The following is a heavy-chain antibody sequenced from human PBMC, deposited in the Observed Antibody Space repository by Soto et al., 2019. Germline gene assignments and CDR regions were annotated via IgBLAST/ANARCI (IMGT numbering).Heavy chain of an antibody. CDR3: ARRKERSGPHYFDY. CDR2: MNPYSGNT. Sequence: ASVKVSCKASGYTFTTYDISWVRQATGQGLEWMGWMNPYSGNTGYAQKFQGRVTVPRNNSISTVYMELSGLRPDDTAVYYCARRKERSGPHYFDYWGQGSQVTVSS. D-gene: IGHD6-25*01. V-gene: IGHV1-8*01. J-gene: IGHJ4*02. CDR1: GYTFTTYD.